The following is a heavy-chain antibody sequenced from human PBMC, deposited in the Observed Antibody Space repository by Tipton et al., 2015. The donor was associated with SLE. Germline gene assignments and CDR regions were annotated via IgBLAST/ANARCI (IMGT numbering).Heavy chain of an antibody. Sequence: TLSLTCTVSGGSISRGSYFWTWIRQPAGKGLEWIGRVYISGDTNYNPSLKSRVTISVDTSKNQFSLKLTSVTAADTAVYYCATFRDMVQGVIGAFNIWGQGTMVTVSS. J-gene: IGHJ3*02. CDR2: VYISGDT. V-gene: IGHV4-61*02. D-gene: IGHD3-10*01. CDR1: GGSISRGSYF. CDR3: ATFRDMVQGVIGAFNI.